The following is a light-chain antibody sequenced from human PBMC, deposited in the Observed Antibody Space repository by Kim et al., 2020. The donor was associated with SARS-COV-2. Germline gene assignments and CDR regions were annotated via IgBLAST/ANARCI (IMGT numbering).Light chain of an antibody. CDR1: SSDVGGYNY. V-gene: IGLV2-14*03. Sequence: QSASVSGSPGQSITISCTGTSSDVGGYNYVSWYQQHPGKAPKLMIYDVSNRPSGVSNRFSGSKSGNTASLTISGLQAEDEADYYCSSYTSSYVVF. CDR2: DVS. CDR3: SSYTSSYVV. J-gene: IGLJ2*01.